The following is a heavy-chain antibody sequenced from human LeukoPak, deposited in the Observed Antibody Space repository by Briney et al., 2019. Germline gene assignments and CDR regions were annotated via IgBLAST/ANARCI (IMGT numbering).Heavy chain of an antibody. V-gene: IGHV4-59*01. CDR3: ARQGGSGSYYYYFDY. Sequence: PSETLSLTCTVSGGSISSYYWSWIRQPPGKGLEWIGYIYYSGSTNYNPSLKSRVTISVDTSKNQFSLKLSSVTAADTAVYYCARQGGSGSYYYYFDYWGQGTLVTVSS. D-gene: IGHD3-10*01. CDR1: GGSISSYY. CDR2: IYYSGST. J-gene: IGHJ4*02.